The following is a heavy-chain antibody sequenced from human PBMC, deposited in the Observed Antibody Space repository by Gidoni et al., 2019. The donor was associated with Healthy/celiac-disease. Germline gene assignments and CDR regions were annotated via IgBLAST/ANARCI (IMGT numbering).Heavy chain of an antibody. Sequence: QVQLQESGPGLVKPSETLSLTCTVSGGSVSSGSYYWSWSRQPPGKGLEWIGYIYYSGSTNYNPSLKSRVTISVDTSKNQFSLKLSSVTAADTAVYYCARGGGLIYYFDYWGQGTLVTVSS. D-gene: IGHD3-10*01. J-gene: IGHJ4*02. V-gene: IGHV4-61*01. CDR3: ARGGGLIYYFDY. CDR1: GGSVSSGSYY. CDR2: IYYSGST.